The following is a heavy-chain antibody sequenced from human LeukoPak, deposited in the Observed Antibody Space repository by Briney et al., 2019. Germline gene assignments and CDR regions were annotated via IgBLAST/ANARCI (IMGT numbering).Heavy chain of an antibody. Sequence: SPSETLSLTCTVSGGSIRSYYWSWIRQPPGKGLEWIGYIYTSGSTNYNPSLKGRVTISVDTSKNQFSLKLSSVTAADTAVYYCARQGVSDFWSGYFFPDYYMDVWGKGTTVTVSS. D-gene: IGHD3-3*01. CDR2: IYTSGST. J-gene: IGHJ6*03. CDR3: ARQGVSDFWSGYFFPDYYMDV. V-gene: IGHV4-4*09. CDR1: GGSIRSYY.